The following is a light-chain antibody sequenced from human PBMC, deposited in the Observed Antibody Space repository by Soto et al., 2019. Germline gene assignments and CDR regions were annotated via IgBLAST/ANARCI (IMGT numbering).Light chain of an antibody. CDR2: DAS. CDR3: RQRSNFPWT. V-gene: IGKV3-11*01. CDR1: QGVSSD. Sequence: EIVLTQSPGPLSLSPGERATLSCRASQGVSSDLAWYQQKPGQAPRHLIYDASSRTTGIPARFSGNGSGTDFTLTICSLEPEDLSVYYCRQRSNFPWTFDEGTKVEIK. J-gene: IGKJ1*01.